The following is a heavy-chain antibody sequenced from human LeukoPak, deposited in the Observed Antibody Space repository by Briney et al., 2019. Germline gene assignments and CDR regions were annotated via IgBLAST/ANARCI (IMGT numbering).Heavy chain of an antibody. CDR1: GYTLTELS. CDR2: FDPEDGET. V-gene: IGHV1-24*01. D-gene: IGHD1-26*01. CDR3: ATATVGAEYYFDY. J-gene: IGHJ4*02. Sequence: ASVKVSCKVSGYTLTELSMHWVRQAPGKGLEWMGGFDPEDGETIYAQKFQGRVTMTEGTSTDTAYMELSSLRSEDTAVYYCATATVGAEYYFDYWGQGTLVTVSS.